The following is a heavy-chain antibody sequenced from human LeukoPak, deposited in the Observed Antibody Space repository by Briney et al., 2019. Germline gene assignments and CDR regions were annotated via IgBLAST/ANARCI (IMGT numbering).Heavy chain of an antibody. J-gene: IGHJ4*02. Sequence: ASVKVSCKASGYTFTSYYMHWVRQAPGQGLEWMGIVNPSGGSTSYAQKFQGRVTMTRDTSTTTVYMELSSLRSEDTAVYYCARDLTGATGYWGQGTLVTVSS. CDR2: VNPSGGST. D-gene: IGHD1-26*01. CDR1: GYTFTSYY. CDR3: ARDLTGATGY. V-gene: IGHV1-46*01.